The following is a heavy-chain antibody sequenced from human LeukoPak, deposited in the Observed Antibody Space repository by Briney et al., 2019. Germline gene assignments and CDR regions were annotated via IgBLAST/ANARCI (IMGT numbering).Heavy chain of an antibody. CDR2: IDYSGTA. J-gene: IGHJ4*02. D-gene: IGHD2-15*01. CDR1: GGSISGSY. V-gene: IGHV4-59*13. CDR3: ARGGGLFDS. Sequence: PSETLSLTCTVSGGSISGSYWSWIRQPPGEGVEWIGYIDYSGTANYNPSLKSRVTISVDTSKNQFSLKLTSVTAADTAVYYCARGGGLFDSWGQGTLVTVSS.